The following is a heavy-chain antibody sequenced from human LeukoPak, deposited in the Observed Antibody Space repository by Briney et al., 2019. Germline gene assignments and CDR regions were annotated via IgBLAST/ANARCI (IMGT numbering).Heavy chain of an antibody. CDR3: AREWWGYDVLTGDNWFDP. J-gene: IGHJ5*02. V-gene: IGHV1-18*01. CDR2: ISTYNGDT. Sequence: ASVKVSCKASGYTFTSYAMNWVRQAPGQGLEWMGWISTYNGDTNYAQKFQGRVTMTTDTSTSTAYIELRSLTSDDTAAYYCAREWWGYDVLTGDNWFDPWGQGTLVTVSS. D-gene: IGHD3-9*01. CDR1: GYTFTSYA.